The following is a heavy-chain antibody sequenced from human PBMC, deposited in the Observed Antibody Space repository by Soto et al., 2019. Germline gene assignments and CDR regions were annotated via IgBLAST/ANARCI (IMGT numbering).Heavy chain of an antibody. J-gene: IGHJ5*02. D-gene: IGHD1-1*01. V-gene: IGHV4-4*07. CDR3: VRDGTKTLRDWFDP. CDR2: IYATGTT. CDR1: GAAISGFY. Sequence: KPAETLSLTCTVSGAAISGFYCIFIRNASCKGLEWIGRIYATGTTDYNPSLKSRVMMSVDTSKKQFSLKLRSVTAADTAVYYCVRDGTKTLRDWFDPWGQGISVTVSS.